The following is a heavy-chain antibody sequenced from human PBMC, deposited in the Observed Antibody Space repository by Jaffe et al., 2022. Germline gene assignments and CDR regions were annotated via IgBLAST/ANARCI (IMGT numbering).Heavy chain of an antibody. D-gene: IGHD4-17*01. CDR3: ARGDAEMYLFETTVTTTRFDI. CDR1: GFTFSDYY. CDR2: ISSSGSTI. V-gene: IGHV3-11*01. Sequence: QVQLVESGGGLVKPGGSLRLSCAASGFTFSDYYMSWIRQAPGKGLEWVSYISSSGSTIYYADSVKGRFTISRDNAKNSLYLQMNSLRAEDTAVYYCARGDAEMYLFETTVTTTRFDIWGQGTMVTVSS. J-gene: IGHJ3*02.